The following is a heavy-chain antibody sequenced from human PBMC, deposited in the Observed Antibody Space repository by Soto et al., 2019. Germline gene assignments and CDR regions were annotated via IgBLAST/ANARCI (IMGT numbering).Heavy chain of an antibody. CDR1: GFTFNSYA. D-gene: IGHD3-10*01. CDR2: ISGSGGST. J-gene: IGHJ4*02. V-gene: IGHV3-23*01. CDR3: AKALDYYGSSNGDY. Sequence: PGGSLRLSCAASGFTFNSYAMSWVRQAPGKGLDWVSIISGSGGSTFYADPVKGRFTLSRDNSKNTLYLQMNSLRAEDTALYYCAKALDYYGSSNGDYWGQGTLVTVSS.